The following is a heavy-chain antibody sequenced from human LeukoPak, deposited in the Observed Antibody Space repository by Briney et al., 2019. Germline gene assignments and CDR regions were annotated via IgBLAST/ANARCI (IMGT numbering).Heavy chain of an antibody. CDR2: IYYSGST. CDR3: ARVPYDFWSGYYSAFDI. CDR1: GGSISSYY. D-gene: IGHD3-3*01. J-gene: IGHJ3*02. Sequence: SETLSLTCTVSGGSISSYYWSWIRQPPGKGLEWIGYIYYSGSTYYNPSLKSRVTISVDTSKNQFSLKLSSVTAADTAVYYCARVPYDFWSGYYSAFDIWGQGTMVTVSS. V-gene: IGHV4-59*12.